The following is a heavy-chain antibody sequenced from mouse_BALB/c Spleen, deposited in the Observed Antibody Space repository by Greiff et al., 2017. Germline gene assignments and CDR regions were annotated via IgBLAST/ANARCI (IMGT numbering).Heavy chain of an antibody. D-gene: IGHD1-1*01. CDR3: TRSTTVVAPYATDY. J-gene: IGHJ4*01. CDR1: GYTFTSYW. Sequence: QVQLQQPGAELVRPGASVKLSCKASGYTFTSYWINWVKQRPGQGLEWIGNIYPSDSYTNYNQKFKDKATLTVDKSSSTAYMQLSSPTSEDSAVYYCTRSTTVVAPYATDYWGQGTSVTVSS. V-gene: IGHV1-69*02. CDR2: IYPSDSYT.